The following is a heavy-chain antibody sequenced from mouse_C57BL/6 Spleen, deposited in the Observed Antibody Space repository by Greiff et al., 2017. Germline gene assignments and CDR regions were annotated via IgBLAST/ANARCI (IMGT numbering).Heavy chain of an antibody. CDR3: ARHGSSYGAMDY. Sequence: QVQLQQPGTELVKPGASVKLSCKASGYTFTSYWMHWVKQRPGQGLEWIGNINPSNGGTNYNEKFKSKATLTVDKSSSTAYMQLSSLTSEDSSVYYCARHGSSYGAMDYWGQGTSVTVSS. V-gene: IGHV1-53*01. D-gene: IGHD1-1*01. CDR2: INPSNGGT. J-gene: IGHJ4*01. CDR1: GYTFTSYW.